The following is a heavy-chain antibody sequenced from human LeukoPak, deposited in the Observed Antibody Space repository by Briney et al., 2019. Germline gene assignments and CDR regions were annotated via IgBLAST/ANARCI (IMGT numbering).Heavy chain of an antibody. J-gene: IGHJ4*02. D-gene: IGHD3-16*02. CDR1: GFTFSSYE. V-gene: IGHV3-48*03. CDR3: ARFMITFGGVIDTPDY. Sequence: PGGSLRLSCAASGFTFSSYEMNWVRQAPGKGLEWVSYISSSGSTIYYADSVKGRFTISRDNAKNSLYLQMNSLRAEDTAVYYCARFMITFGGVIDTPDYRGQGTLVTVSS. CDR2: ISSSGSTI.